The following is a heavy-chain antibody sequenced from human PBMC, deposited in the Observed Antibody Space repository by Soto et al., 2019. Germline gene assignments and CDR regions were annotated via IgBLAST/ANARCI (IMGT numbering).Heavy chain of an antibody. CDR1: GASISYGGFS. CDR3: ARGGGYDSFDY. V-gene: IGHV4-30-2*06. Sequence: QLQLQESGSGLVKTSETLSLTCTVSGASISYGGFSWSWIRQSPGKGLEWIGYISHLESTYFHPSFKRRLTMSIDRTRNQFALKLSSVTAADMAVYYCARGGGYDSFDYWGQGVLVTVSS. J-gene: IGHJ4*02. CDR2: ISHLEST. D-gene: IGHD5-12*01.